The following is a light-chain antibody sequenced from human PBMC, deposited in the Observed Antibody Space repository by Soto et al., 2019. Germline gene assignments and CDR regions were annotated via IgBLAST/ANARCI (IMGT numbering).Light chain of an antibody. CDR2: DAS. CDR3: QQRINWPRVT. J-gene: IGKJ3*01. V-gene: IGKV3-11*01. Sequence: EIVLTQSPASLSLSPGERAPLSCRASQSVSKSLAWYQQKTGQPPTLLIYDASNRPTGIPARFSGSGSGTDFTLTISSREPEDVALYFCQQRINWPRVTFGPGTKV. CDR1: QSVSKS.